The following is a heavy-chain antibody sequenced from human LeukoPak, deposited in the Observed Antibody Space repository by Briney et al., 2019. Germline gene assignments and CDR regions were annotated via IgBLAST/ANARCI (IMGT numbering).Heavy chain of an antibody. D-gene: IGHD6-13*01. J-gene: IGHJ4*02. CDR1: GGSISSSSYY. V-gene: IGHV4-61*05. Sequence: SETLSLTCTVSGGSISSSSYYWGWIRQPPGKGLEWIGYIYYSGSTNYNPSLKSRVTISVDTSKNQFSLKLSSVTAADTAVYYCARSAAGQRGYFDYWGQGTLVTVSS. CDR2: IYYSGST. CDR3: ARSAAGQRGYFDY.